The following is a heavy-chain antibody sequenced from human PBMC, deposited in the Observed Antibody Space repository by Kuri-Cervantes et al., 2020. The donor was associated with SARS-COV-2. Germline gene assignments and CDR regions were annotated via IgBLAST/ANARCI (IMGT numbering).Heavy chain of an antibody. CDR3: ARGRVAGSHLSFYY. CDR1: RGTLRSYV. Sequence: SVKVSCKTTRGTLRSYVVSWIRQAPGQGLEWMGGIIPIFGTANYAQKFQGRVTITADESTSTAYMELSSLRSEDTAVYYCARGRVAGSHLSFYYWGQGTLVTVSS. D-gene: IGHD6-19*01. V-gene: IGHV1-69*13. J-gene: IGHJ4*02. CDR2: IIPIFGTA.